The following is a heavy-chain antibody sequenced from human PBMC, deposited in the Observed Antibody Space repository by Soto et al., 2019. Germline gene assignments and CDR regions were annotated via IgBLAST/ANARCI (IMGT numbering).Heavy chain of an antibody. V-gene: IGHV4-59*08. CDR1: GGSISSYY. CDR3: ARQLGGFGYYYMDV. Sequence: PSETLSLTCTVSGGSISSYYWSWIRQPPGKGLEWIGYIYYSGSTNYNPSLKSRVTISVDTSKNQFSLKLSSVTAADTAVYYCARQLGGFGYYYMDVWGKGTTVTVSS. J-gene: IGHJ6*03. D-gene: IGHD5-12*01. CDR2: IYYSGST.